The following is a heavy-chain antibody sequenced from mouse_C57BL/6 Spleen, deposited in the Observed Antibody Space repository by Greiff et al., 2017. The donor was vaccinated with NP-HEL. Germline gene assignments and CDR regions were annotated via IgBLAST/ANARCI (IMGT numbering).Heavy chain of an antibody. CDR1: GYTFTSYW. CDR3: ARDDDYFDY. V-gene: IGHV1-64*01. Sequence: QVQLQQPGAELVKPGASVKLSCKASGYTFTSYWMHWVKQRPGQGLEWIGMIHPSCGSTNYNEKFKSKATLTVDKSSSTAYMQLSSLTSEDSAADYCARDDDYFDYWGQGTTLTVSA. J-gene: IGHJ2*01. D-gene: IGHD2-3*01. CDR2: IHPSCGST.